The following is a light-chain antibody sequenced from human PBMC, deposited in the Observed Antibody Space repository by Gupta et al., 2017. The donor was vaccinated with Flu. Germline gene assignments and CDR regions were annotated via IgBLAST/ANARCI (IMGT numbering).Light chain of an antibody. Sequence: QSALTQPPSVSGSPGQSVTISCTGTSSDVGSYNRVSWYHQPPGTAPKLMIYEVSNRPSGIPDRFSGSKSGNTASLTISGLQAEDEADYYCSLCTSSNTYVFGTGTKVTVL. CDR2: EVS. CDR1: SSDVGSYNR. CDR3: SLCTSSNTYV. J-gene: IGLJ1*01. V-gene: IGLV2-18*01.